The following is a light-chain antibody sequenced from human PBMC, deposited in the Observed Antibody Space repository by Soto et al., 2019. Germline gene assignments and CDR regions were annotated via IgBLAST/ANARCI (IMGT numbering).Light chain of an antibody. CDR3: QQYYRIPIT. CDR1: QSLLNNKNY. CDR2: WAS. Sequence: DIVMTQSPDSLAVSLGERATINCKSSQSLLNNKNYLDGYQQNPGKHHKLLIYWASTRESGVPDRFSASGSGTDFILTISSLEAEDVALYFCQQYYRIPITFGQGTRLEIK. J-gene: IGKJ5*01. V-gene: IGKV4-1*01.